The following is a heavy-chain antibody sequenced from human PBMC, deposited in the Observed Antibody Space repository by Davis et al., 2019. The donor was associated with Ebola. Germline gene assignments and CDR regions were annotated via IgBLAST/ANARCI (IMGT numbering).Heavy chain of an antibody. D-gene: IGHD4-17*01. CDR2: ISKDGSNE. Sequence: PGGPLRPPFPPPGSTFSSLALHRFPHAPAKGLARVAIISKDGSNEFYADSVKGRFTISRDNSKTTLYLQMNSLRAEDTAVYYCAKDRLGSATTVTTHWFDPWGQGTLVTVSS. V-gene: IGHV3-30*18. CDR1: GSTFSSLA. CDR3: AKDRLGSATTVTTHWFDP. J-gene: IGHJ5*02.